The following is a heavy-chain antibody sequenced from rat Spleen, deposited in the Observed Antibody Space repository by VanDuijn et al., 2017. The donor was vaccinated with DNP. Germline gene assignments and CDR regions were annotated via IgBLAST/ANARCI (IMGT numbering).Heavy chain of an antibody. D-gene: IGHD1-10*01. CDR3: TREDNKYYFDY. V-gene: IGHV2-47*01. CDR1: GLPLTSNS. CDR2: IWNNGGT. Sequence: QVQLRESGPGLVQPSQTLSLTCTVSGLPLTSNSVSWIRQPPGKGLEWMGVIWNNGGTRYNSVLKSRLSISKDTSKSQVFLKMNSLQTEDTAIYFCTREDNKYYFDYWGQGVMVTVSS. J-gene: IGHJ2*01.